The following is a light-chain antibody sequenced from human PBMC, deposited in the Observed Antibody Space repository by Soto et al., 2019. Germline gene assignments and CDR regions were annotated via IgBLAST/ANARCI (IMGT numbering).Light chain of an antibody. J-gene: IGLJ2*01. V-gene: IGLV2-14*01. CDR1: RSDVGGYNY. Sequence: QSALTQPASVSGSPGQSITISCTRTRSDVGGYNYVSWYQQHPGKAPKLMIYDVSNRPSGVSNRFSGSKSGNTASLTISGLQAEDEADYYCSSYTSSSTVVFGGGTKLTVL. CDR3: SSYTSSSTVV. CDR2: DVS.